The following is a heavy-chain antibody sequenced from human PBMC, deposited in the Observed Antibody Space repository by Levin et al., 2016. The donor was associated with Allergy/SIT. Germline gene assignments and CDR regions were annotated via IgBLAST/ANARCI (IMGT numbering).Heavy chain of an antibody. J-gene: IGHJ4*02. D-gene: IGHD6-13*01. CDR2: ISGRDGGT. CDR1: GFNFSSYA. CDR3: ARAPGRGASSWLDY. Sequence: GESLKISCVVSGFNFSSYAMHWVRQAPGKGLEWVAGISGRDGGTYYADSVKGRFTISRDNSKNTLYLQMNSLRDEDMAVYYCARAPGRGASSWLDYWGQGALVTVSS. V-gene: IGHV3-23*01.